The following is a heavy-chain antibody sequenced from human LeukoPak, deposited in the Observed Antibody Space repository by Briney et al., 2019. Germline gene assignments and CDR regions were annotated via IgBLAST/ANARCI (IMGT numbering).Heavy chain of an antibody. CDR1: GGSISSSSYY. Sequence: SETLSLTCTVSGGSISSSSYYWRWMRQPPGKGLEWIGSYCYSGSTYYYPSLKSRVIISVDTSTNLFSLKLSSGTGADTAVYYYARHDSRESWGGIDYWGQGTLVTVSS. CDR3: ARHDSRESWGGIDY. D-gene: IGHD3-16*01. V-gene: IGHV4-39*01. CDR2: YCYSGST. J-gene: IGHJ4*02.